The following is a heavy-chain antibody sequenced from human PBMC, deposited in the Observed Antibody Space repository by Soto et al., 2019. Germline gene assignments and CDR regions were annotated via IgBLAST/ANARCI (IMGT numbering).Heavy chain of an antibody. D-gene: IGHD6-6*01. J-gene: IGHJ5*02. CDR2: IFPGDSDT. Sequence: GESLKISCKASGYSFTSNWIAWVRQMPGKGLEWMGIIFPGDSDTRYSPSFQGQVTISADKSINTAFLQWSSLKASDTAIYYCARLPPFSSSSDWLDPWGQGTLVTVSS. CDR3: ARLPPFSSSSDWLDP. V-gene: IGHV5-51*01. CDR1: GYSFTSNW.